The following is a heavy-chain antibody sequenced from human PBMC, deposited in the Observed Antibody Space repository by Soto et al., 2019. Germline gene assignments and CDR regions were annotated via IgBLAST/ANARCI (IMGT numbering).Heavy chain of an antibody. Sequence: PGGSLRLSCAASGFNFSPYWMSWVRQAPGKKLEWVANIKPDGSEKYYVDSVRGRFTISRDNAKKSLFLQMNTLRAEDTAVYYCAREAGFSGDYSYGMDVWGQRTTVTVSS. CDR1: GFNFSPYW. CDR3: AREAGFSGDYSYGMDV. D-gene: IGHD6-19*01. V-gene: IGHV3-7*04. CDR2: IKPDGSEK. J-gene: IGHJ6*02.